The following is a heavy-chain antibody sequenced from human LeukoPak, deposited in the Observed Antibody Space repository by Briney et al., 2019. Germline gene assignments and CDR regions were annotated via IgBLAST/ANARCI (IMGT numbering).Heavy chain of an antibody. V-gene: IGHV4-39*01. CDR1: GGSISSSSFL. Sequence: SETLSLTCTVTGGSISSSSFLWGWIRQPPGKELEWIGSVYYNGSTYQNPSLKNRITMSVDTSTNQFSLKVTSMTAADTALYFCARQRSGLGRPLLFFDYWGLGTLVTFSS. D-gene: IGHD3-16*01. CDR3: ARQRSGLGRPLLFFDY. CDR2: VYYNGST. J-gene: IGHJ4*02.